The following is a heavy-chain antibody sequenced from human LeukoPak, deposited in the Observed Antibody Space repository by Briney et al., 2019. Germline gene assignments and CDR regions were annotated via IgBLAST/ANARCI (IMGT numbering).Heavy chain of an antibody. D-gene: IGHD2-2*01. V-gene: IGHV1-2*02. CDR3: AVTHKYQLLSYYFDY. CDR1: GYTFTGYY. Sequence: GGSVKVSCKASGYTFTGYYMHWVRQAPGQGLEWMGWINPNSGGTNYAQKFQGRVTMTRDTSISTAYMELSRLRSDDTAVYYCAVTHKYQLLSYYFDYWGQGTLVTVSS. J-gene: IGHJ4*02. CDR2: INPNSGGT.